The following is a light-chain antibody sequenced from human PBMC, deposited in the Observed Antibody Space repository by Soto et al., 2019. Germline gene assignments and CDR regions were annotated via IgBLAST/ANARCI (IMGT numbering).Light chain of an antibody. V-gene: IGKV3-15*01. Sequence: EIVMTQSPATLSVSPGERVTLSCRASQSVNSNLAWYQQKPGQTPTLLTYVASTRPTGIPARSSGSGSGTDFTLTFSSLQSEDFEIYYGEQYNAWPLAFGGGSKVEFK. CDR2: VAS. CDR3: EQYNAWPLA. J-gene: IGKJ4*01. CDR1: QSVNSN.